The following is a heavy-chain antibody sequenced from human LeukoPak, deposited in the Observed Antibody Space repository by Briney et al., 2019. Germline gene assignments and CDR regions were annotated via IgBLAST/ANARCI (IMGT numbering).Heavy chain of an antibody. D-gene: IGHD6-6*01. J-gene: IGHJ4*02. CDR3: ARFHSSSSY. Sequence: AGGSLRLSCAGSGFTLSIYRMNWVRQGPREGLEWVSSISSSSSYIYYADSVKGRFTISRDNAKNSLYLQMNSLRAEDTAVYYCARFHSSSSYWGQGTLVTVSS. CDR2: ISSSSSYI. CDR1: GFTLSIYR. V-gene: IGHV3-21*01.